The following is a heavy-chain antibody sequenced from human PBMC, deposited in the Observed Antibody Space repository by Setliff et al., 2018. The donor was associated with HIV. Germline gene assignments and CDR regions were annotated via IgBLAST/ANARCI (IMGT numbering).Heavy chain of an antibody. CDR1: GFTFSGYW. D-gene: IGHD6-19*01. Sequence: GGSLRLSCAASGFTFSGYWMHWVRQAPGKGLEWVSLISWDGGSTYYADSVKGRFTISRDNSKNSLYLQMNSLRAEDTALYYCAKDRSHVAGFNFDYWGQGTLVTVSS. CDR3: AKDRSHVAGFNFDY. CDR2: ISWDGGST. V-gene: IGHV3-43D*04. J-gene: IGHJ4*02.